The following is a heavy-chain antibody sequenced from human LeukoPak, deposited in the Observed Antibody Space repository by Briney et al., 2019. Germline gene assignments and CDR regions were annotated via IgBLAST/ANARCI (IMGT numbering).Heavy chain of an antibody. V-gene: IGHV3-73*01. CDR1: GFIFSASA. D-gene: IGHD4-17*01. J-gene: IGHJ3*02. Sequence: GGSLRLSCATSGFIFSASAMHWVRQSSGKGLEWLGRIRSKAKTYATAYAASLKGRFTISRDDSKNMVYLQMNNLESEDTAVYHCAADFGDFWDAFDIWGQGTVVTVSS. CDR2: IRSKAKTYAT. CDR3: AADFGDFWDAFDI.